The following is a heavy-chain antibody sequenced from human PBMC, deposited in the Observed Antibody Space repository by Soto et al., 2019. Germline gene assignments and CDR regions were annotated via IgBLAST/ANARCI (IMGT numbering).Heavy chain of an antibody. J-gene: IGHJ5*02. CDR3: ARLLYDSGSPEFDT. V-gene: IGHV4-59*08. CDR2: IYYSGST. Sequence: SETLSLTCTVSGGSISSYYWSWIRQPPGKGLEWIGYIYYSGSTNYNPSLKSRVTISVDTSKNQFSLKLSSVTAADTAVYYCARLLYDSGSPEFDTRGQEAPLTVSS. CDR1: GGSISSYY. D-gene: IGHD3-10*01.